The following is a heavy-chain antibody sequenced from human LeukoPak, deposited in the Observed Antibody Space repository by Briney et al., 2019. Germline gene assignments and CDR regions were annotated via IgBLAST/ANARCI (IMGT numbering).Heavy chain of an antibody. CDR2: IYYSGST. J-gene: IGHJ6*03. D-gene: IGHD3-10*01. CDR1: GGSISSSSYY. CDR3: ARVVGLNYYYYYMDV. V-gene: IGHV4-39*07. Sequence: SETLSLTCTVSGGSISSSSYYWGWIRQPPGTGLEWIGSIYYSGSTYYNPSLKSRVTISVDTSKNQFSLKLSSVTAADTAVYYCARVVGLNYYYYYMDVWGKGTTVTISS.